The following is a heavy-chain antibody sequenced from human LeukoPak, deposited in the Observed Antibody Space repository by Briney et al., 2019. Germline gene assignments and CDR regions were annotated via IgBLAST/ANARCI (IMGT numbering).Heavy chain of an antibody. J-gene: IGHJ4*02. D-gene: IGHD3-9*01. CDR3: ATYDILTGYDFDY. V-gene: IGHV3-21*01. CDR1: GFTFSSYS. CDR2: ISSSSSYI. Sequence: GGSLGLSCAASGFTFSSYSMNWVRQAPGKGLEWVSSISSSSSYIYYADSVKGRFTISRDNAKNSLYLQMNSLRAEDTAVYYCATYDILTGYDFDYWGQGTLVTVSS.